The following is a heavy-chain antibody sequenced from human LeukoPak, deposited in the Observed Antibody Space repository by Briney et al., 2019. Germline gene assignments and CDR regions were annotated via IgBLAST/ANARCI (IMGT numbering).Heavy chain of an antibody. CDR2: IYPGDSDT. J-gene: IGHJ6*02. D-gene: IGHD4-11*01. CDR1: GYSFASYW. CDR3: ARVGATVTIGYYYYGLDV. V-gene: IGHV5-51*01. Sequence: GESLKISCKGSGYSFASYWIGWVRHMPGQGLEWMGIIYPGDSDTRYSPSFQGQVTISADKSISSAYLQWSSLKASDTAMYYCARVGATVTIGYYYYGLDVWGQGTTVTVSS.